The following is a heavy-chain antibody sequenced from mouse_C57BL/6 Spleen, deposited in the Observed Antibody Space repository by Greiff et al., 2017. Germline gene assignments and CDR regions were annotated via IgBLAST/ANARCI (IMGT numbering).Heavy chain of an antibody. Sequence: QVQLQQSGAELARPGASVKMSCKASGYTFTSYTMHWVKQRPGQGLEWIGYINPSSGYTKYNQKFKDKATLTADKSSSTAYMQLSSLTSEDSAVYACARSLDGSSYGFDHWGQGTTLTVSS. V-gene: IGHV1-4*01. D-gene: IGHD1-1*01. CDR3: ARSLDGSSYGFDH. J-gene: IGHJ2*01. CDR1: GYTFTSYT. CDR2: INPSSGYT.